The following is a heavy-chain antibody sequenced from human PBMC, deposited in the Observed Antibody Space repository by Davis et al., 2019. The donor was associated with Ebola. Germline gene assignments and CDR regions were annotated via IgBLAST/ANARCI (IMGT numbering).Heavy chain of an antibody. D-gene: IGHD4-11*01. CDR1: RYTFTDYN. V-gene: IGHV1-2*06. CDR2: VILKSGAT. J-gene: IGHJ4*02. CDR3: ARGHNYAHEY. Sequence: SVKVPCKASRYTFTDYNIHWLRQAPGQGLEWLGRVILKSGATNYAQKFQGRVTMTRDTSISTVYMELSSLRYDDTADYYCARGHNYAHEYWGQGTLVTVSS.